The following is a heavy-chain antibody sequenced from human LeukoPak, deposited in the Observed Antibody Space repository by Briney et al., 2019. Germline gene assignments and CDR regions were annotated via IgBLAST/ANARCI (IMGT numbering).Heavy chain of an antibody. CDR3: ARDPEAVAGTRGAYYYYGMDV. J-gene: IGHJ6*02. D-gene: IGHD6-19*01. Sequence: GGSLRLSCAASGFTFSSYAMHWVRQAPGKGLEWVAVISYDGSNKYYADSVKGRFTISRDNSKNTLYLQMNSLRAEDTAVYCCARDPEAVAGTRGAYYYYGMDVWGQGTTVTVSS. CDR1: GFTFSSYA. V-gene: IGHV3-30-3*01. CDR2: ISYDGSNK.